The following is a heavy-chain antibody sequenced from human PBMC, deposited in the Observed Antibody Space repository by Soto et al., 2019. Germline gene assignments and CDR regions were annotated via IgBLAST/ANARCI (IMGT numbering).Heavy chain of an antibody. V-gene: IGHV4-34*01. CDR3: ARVVVPAAGYYYYRDF. CDR1: GGSFSGYY. D-gene: IGHD2-2*01. Sequence: PSETLSLTCAVYGGSFSGYYWSWIRQPPGKGLEWIGEINHSGSTNYNPSLKSRVTISVDTSKNQFSLKLSSVTAADTAVYYCARVVVPAAGYYYYRDFWGKGTTVTVS. J-gene: IGHJ6*03. CDR2: INHSGST.